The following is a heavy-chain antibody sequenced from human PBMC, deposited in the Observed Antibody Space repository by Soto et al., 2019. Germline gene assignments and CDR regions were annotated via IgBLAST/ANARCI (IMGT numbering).Heavy chain of an antibody. V-gene: IGHV3-11*01. D-gene: IGHD2-15*01. J-gene: IGHJ6*02. CDR2: ISGSGSSTK. CDR3: ARSSATVNGWWGYGLDV. CDR1: GFTFSDYF. Sequence: PGGSPRLSCAASGFTFSDYFMTWIRQAPGKGLEWVSYISGSGSSTKYYADAVEGRFTISRDNAKNSLYLQMNSLTAEDTAVYYCARSSATVNGWWGYGLDVWGQGTTVTVSS.